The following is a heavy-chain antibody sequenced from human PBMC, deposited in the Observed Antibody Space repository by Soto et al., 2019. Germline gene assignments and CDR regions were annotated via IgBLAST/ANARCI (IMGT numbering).Heavy chain of an antibody. CDR3: AKTLYTDHDYRKYFDY. CDR1: GGTLSSYA. V-gene: IGHV1-69*01. Sequence: QVQLVQSGAEVKTPGSSLKVFCKASGGTLSSYAITWVRQAPGQGLEWMGGFIPILGTANYAQKFQGRVTMTADESTNTAYMELSSLRSEDTAVYYCAKTLYTDHDYRKYFDYWGQGTLVTVSS. J-gene: IGHJ4*02. CDR2: FIPILGTA. D-gene: IGHD5-12*01.